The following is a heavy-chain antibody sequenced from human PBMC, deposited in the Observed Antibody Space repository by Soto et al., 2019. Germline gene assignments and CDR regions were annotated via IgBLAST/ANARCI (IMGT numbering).Heavy chain of an antibody. CDR3: ARGRYGYY. CDR1: GYTFTSYG. V-gene: IGHV1-18*01. CDR2: ISAHNGNT. D-gene: IGHD1-1*01. J-gene: IGHJ4*02. Sequence: QVHLVQSGAEVKKPGASVKVSCKASGYTFTSYGITWVRQAPGQGLEWMGWISAHNGNTDYAQKLQGRVIVTRDTSTIPAYMELRSLRSDDTAVYYCARGRYGYYWGQGALVTVSS.